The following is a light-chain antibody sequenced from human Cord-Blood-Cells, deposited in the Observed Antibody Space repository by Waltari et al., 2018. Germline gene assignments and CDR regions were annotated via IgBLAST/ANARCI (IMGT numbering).Light chain of an antibody. Sequence: DIVMTQSPLSLPVTPGEPASISCRSSQSLLHSNVYNYLDWYLQKPGQSQQLQIYLGSNRASGVPDRFSGSGSGTDFTLKISRVEAEDVGVYYCMQALQTPLTFGGGTKVEIK. CDR2: LGS. V-gene: IGKV2-28*01. J-gene: IGKJ4*01. CDR1: QSLLHSNVYNY. CDR3: MQALQTPLT.